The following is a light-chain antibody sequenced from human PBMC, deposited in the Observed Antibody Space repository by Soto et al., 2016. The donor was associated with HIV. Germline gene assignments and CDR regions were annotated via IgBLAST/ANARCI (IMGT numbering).Light chain of an antibody. CDR1: NIRSKS. CDR3: QVWDSRADGL. CDR2: DDR. Sequence: SYVLTQPPSVSVALGKTARLSCGGNNIRSKSVHWYQQKPGQAPVLVIYDDRARPSGIPARFSGSTSGDSATLTISRVEVEDEADYYCQVWDSRADGLFGGGTKLTVL. V-gene: IGLV3-21*04. J-gene: IGLJ2*01.